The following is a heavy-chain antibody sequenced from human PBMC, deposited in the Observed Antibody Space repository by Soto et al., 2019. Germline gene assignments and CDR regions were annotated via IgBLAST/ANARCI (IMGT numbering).Heavy chain of an antibody. CDR1: GGSFSGYY. CDR2: IYHSGST. Sequence: SETLSLTCAVYGGSFSGYYWSWIRQRPGKGLEWIGDIYHSGSTYYNPSLKSRVTISVDTSKNQFSLSVSSVTAADTAVYYCARAPETPPIVRVVVPYF. V-gene: IGHV4-34*01. D-gene: IGHD3-16*02. J-gene: IGHJ2*01. CDR3: ARAPETPPIVRVVVPYF.